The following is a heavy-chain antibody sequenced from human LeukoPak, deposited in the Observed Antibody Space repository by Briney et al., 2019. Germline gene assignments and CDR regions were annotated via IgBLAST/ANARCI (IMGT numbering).Heavy chain of an antibody. CDR3: AKDLITGTGYGMDV. J-gene: IGHJ6*02. Sequence: GGSLRLSCAAAGITFSSYALSWVRQAPGKGLEWVSAISGSGDSTYYADSVKGRFTISRDNSKNTVSLQMNSLGAEDTAVYYCAKDLITGTGYGMDVWGQGTTVTVSS. CDR1: GITFSSYA. D-gene: IGHD1-20*01. CDR2: ISGSGDST. V-gene: IGHV3-23*01.